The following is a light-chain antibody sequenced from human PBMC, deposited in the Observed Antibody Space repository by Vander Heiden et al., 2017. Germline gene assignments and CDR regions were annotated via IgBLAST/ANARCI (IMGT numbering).Light chain of an antibody. CDR1: QSVRSD. Sequence: EIVLTQSPATLSLSPGDRATRSCRPSQSVRSDLAWYQQKAGQAPRLLISDASSRATGVPARFSASGSGTDFTLTISSLEPEDFAVYYCHQCNNWPRTFGQGTKLEIK. CDR2: DAS. CDR3: HQCNNWPRT. J-gene: IGKJ2*01. V-gene: IGKV3-11*01.